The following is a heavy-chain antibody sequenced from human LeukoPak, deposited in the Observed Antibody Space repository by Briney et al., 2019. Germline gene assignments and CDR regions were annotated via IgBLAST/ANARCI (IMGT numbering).Heavy chain of an antibody. J-gene: IGHJ3*02. D-gene: IGHD2-2*01. CDR1: GVSVSDGRYY. CDR3: ATPYCSSLSCLYVFNM. V-gene: IGHV4-61*01. CDR2: EYYSGSA. Sequence: SETLSLTCNVSGVSVSDGRYYWTWIRHHPTRGLEGIVYEYYSGSAKYNPSLKTRLTISIDTAQNQFSLQLSSVTAADTATYYCATPYCSSLSCLYVFNMSGQGTRVTVSS.